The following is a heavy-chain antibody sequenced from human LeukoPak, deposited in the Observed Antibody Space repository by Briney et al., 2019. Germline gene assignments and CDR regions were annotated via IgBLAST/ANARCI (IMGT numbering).Heavy chain of an antibody. V-gene: IGHV3-53*01. CDR3: ATHRGIRFLSPFDY. J-gene: IGHJ4*02. D-gene: IGHD3-3*01. CDR1: GFTFGTYA. Sequence: GGSLRLSCAASGFTFGTYAMHWVRQAPGKGLEWVSVIYSGGSTYYADSVKGRFTISRDNSKNTLYLQMNSLRAEDTAVYYCATHRGIRFLSPFDYWGQGTLVTVSS. CDR2: IYSGGST.